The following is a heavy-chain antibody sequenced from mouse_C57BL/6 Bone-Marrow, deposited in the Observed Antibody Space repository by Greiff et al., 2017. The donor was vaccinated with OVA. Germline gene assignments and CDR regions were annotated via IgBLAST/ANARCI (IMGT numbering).Heavy chain of an antibody. CDR3: TRGAY. V-gene: IGHV1-52*01. CDR2: IDPSDSET. J-gene: IGHJ3*01. Sequence: QVQLQQPGAELVRPGSSVKLSCKASGYTFTSYWMHWVKQRPIQGLEWIGNIDPSDSETQYNQKFKDKATLTVDKSSSTAYMQLSSLTSEDSAVYYCTRGAYWGQGTLVTVSA. CDR1: GYTFTSYW.